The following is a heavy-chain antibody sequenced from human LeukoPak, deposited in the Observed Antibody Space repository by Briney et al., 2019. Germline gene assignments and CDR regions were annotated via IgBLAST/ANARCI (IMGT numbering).Heavy chain of an antibody. CDR1: GYTFTSYD. Sequence: GASVKVSCKASGYTFTSYDINWVRQATGQGLEWMGWMNPNSGNRGYAQKLQGRITMTRNTSISTAYMELSSLTSEDTAVYYCARIAAAGNRRLNYWGQGTLVTVSS. V-gene: IGHV1-8*02. J-gene: IGHJ4*02. CDR2: MNPNSGNR. CDR3: ARIAAAGNRRLNY. D-gene: IGHD6-13*01.